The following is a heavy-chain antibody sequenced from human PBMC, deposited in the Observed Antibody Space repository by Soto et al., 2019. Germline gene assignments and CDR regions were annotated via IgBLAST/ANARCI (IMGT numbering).Heavy chain of an antibody. V-gene: IGHV4-30-2*01. D-gene: IGHD3-10*01. Sequence: SETLSLTCAVSGGSISSGGYSWSWIRQPPGKGLEWIGYIYHSGSTYYNPSLKSRVTISVDRSKNQFSLKLSSVTAADTAVYYCARVVYGSGSYYFDYWGQGTLVTVSS. CDR2: IYHSGST. CDR1: GGSISSGGYS. CDR3: ARVVYGSGSYYFDY. J-gene: IGHJ4*02.